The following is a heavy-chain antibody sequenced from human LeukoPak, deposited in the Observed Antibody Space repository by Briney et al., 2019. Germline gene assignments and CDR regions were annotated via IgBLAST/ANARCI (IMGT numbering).Heavy chain of an antibody. CDR3: ARVATMIVVVIT. V-gene: IGHV4-39*07. D-gene: IGHD3-22*01. CDR1: GGSISSSSYY. J-gene: IGHJ4*02. Sequence: SETLSLTCTVSGGSISSSSYYWGWIRQPPGKGLEWIGSIYYSGSTYYNPSLKSRVTISVDTSKNQFSPKLSSVTAADTAVYYCARVATMIVVVITWGQGTLVTVSS. CDR2: IYYSGST.